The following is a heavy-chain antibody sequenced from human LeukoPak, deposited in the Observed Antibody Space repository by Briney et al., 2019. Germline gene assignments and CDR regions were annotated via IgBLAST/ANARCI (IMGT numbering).Heavy chain of an antibody. CDR1: GFTFSSYA. CDR2: ISYDGSNK. CDR3: ARDSVTVGDI. V-gene: IGHV3-30-3*01. J-gene: IGHJ3*02. D-gene: IGHD4-23*01. Sequence: GGSLRLSCAASGFTFSSYAMHWVRQAPGKGLEWVAVISYDGSNKYYADSVKGRFTISRDNSKNTLYLQMNSLRAEDTAVYYCARDSVTVGDIWGQGTMVTVSS.